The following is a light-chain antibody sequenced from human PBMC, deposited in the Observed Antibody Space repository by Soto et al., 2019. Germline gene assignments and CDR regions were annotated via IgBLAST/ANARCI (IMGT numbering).Light chain of an antibody. J-gene: IGLJ1*01. CDR3: CSYAGADSAPYV. CDR1: RSDIGSYNL. Sequence: SVLTQPASVSGSPGESITILCTGSRSDIGSYNLVSWYQQYPGKAPKLVIFEGHKRPSAISDRFSGSKSAYTASLTISGLQPDDEADYYCCSYAGADSAPYVLGTGTKVTVL. V-gene: IGLV2-23*01. CDR2: EGH.